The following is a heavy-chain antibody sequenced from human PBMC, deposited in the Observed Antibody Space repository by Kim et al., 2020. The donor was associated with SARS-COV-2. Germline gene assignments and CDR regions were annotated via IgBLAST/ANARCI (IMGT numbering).Heavy chain of an antibody. D-gene: IGHD2-8*01. V-gene: IGHV4-59*13. CDR1: GGSISSYY. Sequence: SETLSLTCTVSGGSISSYYWSWIRQPPGKGLEWIGYIYYSGSTNYNPSLKSRVTISVDTSKNQFSLKLSSVTAADTAVYYCAREDPRTHPYYNTNGPGGAAFDIWGQGTLVTVPS. CDR3: AREDPRTHPYYNTNGPGGAAFDI. J-gene: IGHJ3*02. CDR2: IYYSGST.